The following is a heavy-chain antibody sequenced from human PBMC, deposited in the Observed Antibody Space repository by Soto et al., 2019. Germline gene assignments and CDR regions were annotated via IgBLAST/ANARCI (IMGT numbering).Heavy chain of an antibody. CDR3: TQVVVAGTSYYYYYGMDV. V-gene: IGHV3-15*01. Sequence: LRLSCAASGFTFRNAWMSWVRQAPGKGLEWVGRIKSKTDGGTTDYAAPVKGRFTISRDDSKNTLYLQMNSLKTEDTAVYYCTQVVVAGTSYYYYYGMDVWGQGTTVTVSS. CDR1: GFTFRNAW. J-gene: IGHJ6*02. D-gene: IGHD6-19*01. CDR2: IKSKTDGGTT.